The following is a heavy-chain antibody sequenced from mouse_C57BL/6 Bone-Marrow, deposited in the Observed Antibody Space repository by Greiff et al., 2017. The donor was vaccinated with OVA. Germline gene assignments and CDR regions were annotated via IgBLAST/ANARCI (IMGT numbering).Heavy chain of an antibody. V-gene: IGHV1-62-2*01. J-gene: IGHJ1*03. CDR1: GYTFTEYS. D-gene: IGHD1-1*01. CDR3: ARPECSGSSPYWYFDV. CDR2: FYPGSGSI. Sequence: QVQLQQSGAELVKPGASVKLSCKASGYTFTEYSIHWVKQRPGQGLEWIARFYPGSGSIKYNEKFKNKATLTADKSSSTVDMERSRLTSEDSAVYFCARPECSGSSPYWYFDVWGTGTTVTVSS.